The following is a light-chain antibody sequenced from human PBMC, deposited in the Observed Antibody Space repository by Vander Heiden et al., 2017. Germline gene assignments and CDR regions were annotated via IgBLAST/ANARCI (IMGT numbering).Light chain of an antibody. V-gene: IGKV4-1*01. CDR2: WAS. CDR1: QNGFYHCNNKHY. Sequence: DIVMPQSPDSLAVSLSERATINCRSSQNGFYHCNNKHYLAWYQQKRGEPPRLLIYWASTGESGVPDRFSGSGSGTVFTLTISRLQAGDVAVYYCQQYYSTPRTFGQGTKVEIK. J-gene: IGKJ1*01. CDR3: QQYYSTPRT.